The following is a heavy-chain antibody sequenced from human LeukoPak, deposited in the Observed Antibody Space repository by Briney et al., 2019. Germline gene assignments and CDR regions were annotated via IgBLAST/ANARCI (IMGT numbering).Heavy chain of an antibody. CDR3: ASQNYGDYLDY. CDR2: MYYSGST. J-gene: IGHJ4*02. Sequence: SETLSLTCTVSGGSISSGGYYWSWIRQHPGKGLEWIGYMYYSGSTYYNPSLKSRVTISVDTSKNQFSLKLSSVPAADTAVYYCASQNYGDYLDYWGQGTLVTVSS. D-gene: IGHD4-17*01. CDR1: GGSISSGGYY. V-gene: IGHV4-31*03.